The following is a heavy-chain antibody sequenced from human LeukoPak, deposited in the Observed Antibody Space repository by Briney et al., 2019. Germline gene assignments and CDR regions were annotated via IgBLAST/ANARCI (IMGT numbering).Heavy chain of an antibody. V-gene: IGHV1-8*02. D-gene: IGHD1-1*01. CDR3: ARGYSPTLRTTGNDY. CDR2: MNPYSGNT. Sequence: ASVKVSCKASGYTFTGYYILWVRQVPGQGLEWMGWMNPYSGNTGYAQKFQGRVTMTRDTSINTAYLEFYGLRSEDTAVYYCARGYSPTLRTTGNDYWGQGTLVTVSS. CDR1: GYTFTGYY. J-gene: IGHJ4*02.